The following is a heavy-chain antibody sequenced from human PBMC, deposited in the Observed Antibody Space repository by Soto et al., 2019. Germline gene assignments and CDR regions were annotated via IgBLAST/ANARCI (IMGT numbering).Heavy chain of an antibody. Sequence: ASVKVSCKASGYSFTSYGISWVRQAPGQGPEWMGWISPYNGNTNYAQKLQGRVTMTTDTSTSTAYMELRSLISDDTAVYYCARTVTGYYDYWGQGTLVTVS. CDR1: GYSFTSYG. J-gene: IGHJ4*02. CDR2: ISPYNGNT. V-gene: IGHV1-18*01. CDR3: ARTVTGYYDY. D-gene: IGHD3-9*01.